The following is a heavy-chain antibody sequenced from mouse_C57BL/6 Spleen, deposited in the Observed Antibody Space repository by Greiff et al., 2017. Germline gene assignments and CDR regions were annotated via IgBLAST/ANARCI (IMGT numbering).Heavy chain of an antibody. CDR3: ARIPIYDGYYPYYAMDY. CDR1: GYTFTDYN. J-gene: IGHJ4*01. CDR2: INPNNGGT. D-gene: IGHD2-3*01. Sequence: VQLQQSGPELVKPGASVKIPCKASGYTFTDYNMDWVKQSHGKSLEWIGDINPNNGGTIYNQKFKGKATLTVDKSSSTAYMELRSLTSEDTAVYYCARIPIYDGYYPYYAMDYWGQGTSVTVSS. V-gene: IGHV1-18*01.